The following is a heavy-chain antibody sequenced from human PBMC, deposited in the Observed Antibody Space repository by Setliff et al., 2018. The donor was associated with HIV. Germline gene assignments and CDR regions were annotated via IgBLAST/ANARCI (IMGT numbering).Heavy chain of an antibody. CDR3: ARETYYYDNPQYYYCYMDV. J-gene: IGHJ6*03. V-gene: IGHV4-61*02. Sequence: SETLSLTCTVSGGSISSGSYYWSWIRQPAGKGLEWIGRIYTSGSTNYNPSLKSRVTISVDTSKNQFSLKLRSVTAADTAVYYCARETYYYDNPQYYYCYMDVWGKGTTVTVSS. D-gene: IGHD3-22*01. CDR2: IYTSGST. CDR1: GGSISSGSYY.